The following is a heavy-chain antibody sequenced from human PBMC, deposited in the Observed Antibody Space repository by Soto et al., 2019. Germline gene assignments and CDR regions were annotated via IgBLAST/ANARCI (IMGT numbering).Heavy chain of an antibody. D-gene: IGHD2-15*01. V-gene: IGHV3-7*01. CDR1: GFTFSSYW. Sequence: GGSLRLSCAASGFTFSSYWMSWVRQAPGKGLEWVANIKQDGSEKYYVDSVKGRFTISRDNAKNSLYLQMNSLRAEDTAVYYCARGRYCSGGSCYYGVTKFDYWGQGTLVTVSS. J-gene: IGHJ4*02. CDR2: IKQDGSEK. CDR3: ARGRYCSGGSCYYGVTKFDY.